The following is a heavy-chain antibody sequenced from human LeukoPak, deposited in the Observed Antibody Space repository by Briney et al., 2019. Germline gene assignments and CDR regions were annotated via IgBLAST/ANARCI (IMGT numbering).Heavy chain of an antibody. V-gene: IGHV1-18*01. CDR1: GYTFTSYG. CDR3: ARVVGLTGYSSSWYSGYYYYMDV. D-gene: IGHD6-13*01. CDR2: ISAYNGNT. J-gene: IGHJ6*03. Sequence: ASVKVSCKASGYTFTSYGISWVRQAPGQGLEWMGWISAYNGNTNYAQKLQGRVTMTTDTSTSTAYMELRSLRSDDTAVYYGARVVGLTGYSSSWYSGYYYYMDVWGKGTTVTVSS.